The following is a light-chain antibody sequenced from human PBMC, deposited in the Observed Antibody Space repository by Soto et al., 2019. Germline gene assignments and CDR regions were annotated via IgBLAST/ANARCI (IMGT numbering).Light chain of an antibody. CDR3: QKSNCADFT. J-gene: IGKJ4*01. CDR2: AAS. CDR1: QGISNF. Sequence: DIQMTQSPSSLSAFVGDTVTITCRASQGISNFLAWYQQKPGKVPKLLIYAASTLQSGVPSRFSGSGSGTDFTLTISILQPEDVATYCWQKSNCADFTFGGGTEVEMK. V-gene: IGKV1-27*01.